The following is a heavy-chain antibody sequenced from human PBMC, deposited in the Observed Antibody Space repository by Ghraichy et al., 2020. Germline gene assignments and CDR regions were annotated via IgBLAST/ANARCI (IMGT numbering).Heavy chain of an antibody. J-gene: IGHJ5*02. CDR1: GGSISGYY. D-gene: IGHD1-7*01. V-gene: IGHV4-59*01. CDR2: IYYSGST. Sequence: SETLSLTCTVSGGSISGYYWSWIRQSPEKGLECIGYIYYSGSTNYNHSLRSRVTISVDTSKNQFSLKLSSVTAADTAVYYCASLGITGTTWFEPWGQGTLVTVSS. CDR3: ASLGITGTTWFEP.